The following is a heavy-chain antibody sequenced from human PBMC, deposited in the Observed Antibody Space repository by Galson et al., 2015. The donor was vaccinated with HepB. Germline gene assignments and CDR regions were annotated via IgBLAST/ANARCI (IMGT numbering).Heavy chain of an antibody. J-gene: IGHJ3*02. CDR1: GYSFTSYW. Sequence: QSGAEVKKPGESLKISCKGSGYSFTSYWIGWVRQMPGKGLEWMGIIYPGDSDTRYSPSFQGQVTISADKSISTAYLQWSSLKAADTAMYYCASYIPEAANRVGATIGVEAFDIWGQGTMVTVSS. CDR2: IYPGDSDT. CDR3: ASYIPEAANRVGATIGVEAFDI. V-gene: IGHV5-51*01. D-gene: IGHD1-26*01.